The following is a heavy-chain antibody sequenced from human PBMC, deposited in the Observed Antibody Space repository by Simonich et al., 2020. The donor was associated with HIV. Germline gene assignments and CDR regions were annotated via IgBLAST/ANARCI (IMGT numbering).Heavy chain of an antibody. CDR3: ARGWDGSSSFLDDY. V-gene: IGHV3-7*01. J-gene: IGHJ4*02. D-gene: IGHD6-6*01. CDR1: GFSFSGYW. Sequence: EVHRVESGGGLVQPGGSLGLSCAASGFSFSGYWMTWFRQAPGKGLEWVAKKKQDGSGKYYVDSVKGRFTISRDNAKNSLYLQMNSLRAEDTAVYYCARGWDGSSSFLDDYWGQGTLVTVSS. CDR2: KKQDGSGK.